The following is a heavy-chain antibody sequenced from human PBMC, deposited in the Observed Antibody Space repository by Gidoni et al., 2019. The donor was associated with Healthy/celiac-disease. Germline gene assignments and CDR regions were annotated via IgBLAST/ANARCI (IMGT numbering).Heavy chain of an antibody. Sequence: EVQLLESGGGLVQPGGSLRLSCAASGFTFSSYWMSWVRQAPGKGLEWVANIKQDGSEKYYVDSVKGRFTISRDNAKNSLYLQMNSLRAEDTAVYYCAREGSSWYSGYFDLWGRGTLVTVSS. D-gene: IGHD6-13*01. CDR1: GFTFSSYW. CDR2: IKQDGSEK. V-gene: IGHV3-7*03. CDR3: AREGSSWYSGYFDL. J-gene: IGHJ2*01.